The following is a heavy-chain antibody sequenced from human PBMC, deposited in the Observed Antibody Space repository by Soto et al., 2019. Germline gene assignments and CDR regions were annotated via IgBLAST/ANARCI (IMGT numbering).Heavy chain of an antibody. CDR1: GFTFSGYA. J-gene: IGHJ4*02. V-gene: IGHV3-23*01. D-gene: IGHD6-13*01. Sequence: EVQLLESGGGSVQPGESLRLSCAASGFTFSGYAMTWVRQAPGKGLEWVSSSSGSGAFTYYADSVKDRFTISRDNSKNTLYLQLSSLRAEDTAVYYCAKSGGYSSSWYYFDYWGQGTLVTVSS. CDR3: AKSGGYSSSWYYFDY. CDR2: SSGSGAFT.